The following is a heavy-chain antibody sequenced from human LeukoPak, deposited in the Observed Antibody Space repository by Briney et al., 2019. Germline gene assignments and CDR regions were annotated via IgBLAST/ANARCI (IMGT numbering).Heavy chain of an antibody. Sequence: ASVKVSCKASGYTFTSYGISWVRQAPGQGLEWLGWISTYNGNTHYAQKLQGRVTMTTDTSTTTAYMKLRSLRSDDTAVYYCARDYRTEFDYWGQGTLVTVSS. CDR2: ISTYNGNT. CDR1: GYTFTSYG. CDR3: ARDYRTEFDY. V-gene: IGHV1-18*01. J-gene: IGHJ4*02.